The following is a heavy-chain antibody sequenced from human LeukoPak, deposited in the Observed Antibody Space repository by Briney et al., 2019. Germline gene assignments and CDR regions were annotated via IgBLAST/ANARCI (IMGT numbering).Heavy chain of an antibody. V-gene: IGHV3-23*01. D-gene: IGHD6-13*01. J-gene: IGHJ4*02. Sequence: GGSLRLSCAASGFTFSSYAMSWVRQAPGKGLEWVSFISGSGGSTYYADSVKGRFIISRDKSMNTLYLQMNSLRAEDTAVYYCAKDRLVSSWSHYFDYWGQGTLVTVSS. CDR1: GFTFSSYA. CDR2: ISGSGGST. CDR3: AKDRLVSSWSHYFDY.